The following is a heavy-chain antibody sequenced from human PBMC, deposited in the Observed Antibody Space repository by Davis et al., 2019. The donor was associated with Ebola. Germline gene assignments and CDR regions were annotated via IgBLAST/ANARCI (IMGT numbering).Heavy chain of an antibody. Sequence: GESLKTSCAASGITFSSYWMHWVRQAPGKGLVWVSRINSDGSSTSYADSVKGRFTISRDNAKNTLYLQMNSLRAEDTAVYYCARTSYDSIRGDAFDIWGQGTMVTVSS. CDR1: GITFSSYW. D-gene: IGHD3-22*01. V-gene: IGHV3-74*01. J-gene: IGHJ3*02. CDR2: INSDGSST. CDR3: ARTSYDSIRGDAFDI.